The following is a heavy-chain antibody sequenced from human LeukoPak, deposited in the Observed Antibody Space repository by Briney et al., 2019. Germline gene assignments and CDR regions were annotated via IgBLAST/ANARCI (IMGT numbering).Heavy chain of an antibody. D-gene: IGHD1-26*01. CDR3: ARNRVGATGILAIYYYYGMDV. CDR2: INPSGGST. J-gene: IGHJ6*02. Sequence: ASVKVSCKASGYTFTSYGISWVRQAPGQGLEWMGIINPSGGSTSYAQKFQGRVTMTRDTSTSTVYMELSSLRSEDTAVYYCARNRVGATGILAIYYYYGMDVWGQGTTVTVSS. CDR1: GYTFTSYG. V-gene: IGHV1-46*01.